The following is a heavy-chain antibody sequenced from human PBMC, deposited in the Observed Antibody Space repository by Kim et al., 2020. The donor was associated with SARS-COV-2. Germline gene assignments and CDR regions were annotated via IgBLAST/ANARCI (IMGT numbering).Heavy chain of an antibody. V-gene: IGHV4-31*03. CDR2: IYYSGST. J-gene: IGHJ4*02. D-gene: IGHD6-13*01. CDR3: ARVGRQQLAPVNFDY. Sequence: LRLSCTVSGGSISSGGYYWSWIRQHPGKGLEWIGYIYYSGSTYYNPSLKSRVTISVDTSKNQFSLKLSSVTAADTAVYYCARVGRQQLAPVNFDYWGQGTLVTVSS. CDR1: GGSISSGGYY.